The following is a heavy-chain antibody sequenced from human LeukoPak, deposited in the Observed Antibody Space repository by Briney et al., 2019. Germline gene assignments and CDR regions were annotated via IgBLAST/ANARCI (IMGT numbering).Heavy chain of an antibody. CDR3: AREQPPGVYFDY. V-gene: IGHV3-7*05. CDR1: GFTFSSYW. Sequence: GGSLRLSCAASGFTFSSYWMSWVRQAPGKGLEWVANIKQDGSEKYYVDSVKGRFTISRDNSKNTLYLQMNSLRAEDTAVYYCAREQPPGVYFDYWGQGTLVTVSS. J-gene: IGHJ4*02. CDR2: IKQDGSEK. D-gene: IGHD3-10*01.